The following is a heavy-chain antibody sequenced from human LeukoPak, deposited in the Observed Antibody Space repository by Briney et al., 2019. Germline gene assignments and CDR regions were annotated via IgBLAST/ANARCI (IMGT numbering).Heavy chain of an antibody. Sequence: GAAVKVSCKASGYIFTSYGISWVRQAPGQGLEWMGWISAYNGNTNYAQKLQGRVTMTTDTSTSTAYMELRSLRSDDTAVYYCARDSWEQWLVPFDYWGQGTLVTVSS. CDR1: GYIFTSYG. CDR2: ISAYNGNT. J-gene: IGHJ4*02. V-gene: IGHV1-18*01. CDR3: ARDSWEQWLVPFDY. D-gene: IGHD6-19*01.